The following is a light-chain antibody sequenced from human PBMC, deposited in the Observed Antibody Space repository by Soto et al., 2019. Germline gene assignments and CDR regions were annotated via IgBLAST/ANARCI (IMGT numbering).Light chain of an antibody. CDR3: QQAKSFPIT. CDR2: SAS. V-gene: IGKV1-12*01. Sequence: DIQVTQSPPSMAASVGDIVTITCRASQDIGNWMTWYQQKPGKAPKLLIYSASTLVRGVPSRFSGSGSGTEFTLTISGLQPEDSLTYYCQQAKSFPITFGQGTRLEIK. CDR1: QDIGNW. J-gene: IGKJ5*01.